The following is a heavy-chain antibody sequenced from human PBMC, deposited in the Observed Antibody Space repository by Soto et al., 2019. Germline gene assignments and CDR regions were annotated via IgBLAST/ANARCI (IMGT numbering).Heavy chain of an antibody. Sequence: GGSLRLSCAASGFTFSSYSMNWVRQAPGKGLEWVSSISSSSSYIYYADSVKGRFTISRDNAKNSLYLQMNSLRAEDTAVYYCARGGGTGPTGDAFDIWGQGTMVTVSS. CDR1: GFTFSSYS. V-gene: IGHV3-21*01. CDR3: ARGGGTGPTGDAFDI. J-gene: IGHJ3*02. CDR2: ISSSSSYI. D-gene: IGHD1-7*01.